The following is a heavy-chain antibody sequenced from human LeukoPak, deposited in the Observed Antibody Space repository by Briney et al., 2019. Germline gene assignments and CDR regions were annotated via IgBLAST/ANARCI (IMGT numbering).Heavy chain of an antibody. CDR2: ISGSGSNK. CDR1: GFPFSDYF. V-gene: IGHV3-11*04. CDR3: ATSQSSVAGIVAD. D-gene: IGHD6-19*01. Sequence: GGSLRLSCALSGFPFSDYFMTWIRQAPGKGLEWVSYISGSGSNKYYADSVRGRFTISRDNAKNSLYLQMNSLRVEDTAVYYCATSQSSVAGIVADWGQGTLVTVSS. J-gene: IGHJ4*02.